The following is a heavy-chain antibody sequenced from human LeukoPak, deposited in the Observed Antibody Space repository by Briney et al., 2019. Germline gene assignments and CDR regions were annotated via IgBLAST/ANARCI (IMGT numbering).Heavy chain of an antibody. V-gene: IGHV1-46*01. D-gene: IGHD3-22*01. CDR1: GYTFTSYY. J-gene: IGHJ4*02. CDR3: ARIRRDSSGYFVYYFDY. CDR2: INPSGGST. Sequence: ASVKVSFKASGYTFTSYYMHWVRQAPGQGLEWMGIINPSGGSTSYAQKFQGRVTMTRDMSTSTVYMELSSLRSEDTAVYYCARIRRDSSGYFVYYFDYWGQGTLVTVSS.